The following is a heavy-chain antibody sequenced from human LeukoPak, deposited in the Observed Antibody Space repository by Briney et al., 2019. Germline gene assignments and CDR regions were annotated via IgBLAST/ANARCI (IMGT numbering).Heavy chain of an antibody. D-gene: IGHD3-22*01. J-gene: IGHJ4*02. CDR2: IYYSGST. CDR1: GGSISSSSYY. CDR3: ALGDSSGYPDY. V-gene: IGHV4-61*05. Sequence: PSETLSLTCTVSGGSISSSSYYWGWIRQPPGKGLEWIGYIYYSGSTNYNPSLKSRVTISVDTSKNQFSLKLSSVTAADTAVYYCALGDSSGYPDYWGQGTLVTVSS.